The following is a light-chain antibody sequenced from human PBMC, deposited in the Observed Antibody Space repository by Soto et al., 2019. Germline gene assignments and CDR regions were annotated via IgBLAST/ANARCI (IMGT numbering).Light chain of an antibody. CDR1: QSVSSNY. Sequence: EIVLTQSPGTLSLSPGERATLSCRASQSVSSNYLAWYQHRPGQAPRLLIYGASSRATGIPDRFSGSGSGTDFTLAISRLEPEDFAVYYCQQYATSPALTFGGGTK. J-gene: IGKJ4*01. CDR3: QQYATSPALT. V-gene: IGKV3-20*01. CDR2: GAS.